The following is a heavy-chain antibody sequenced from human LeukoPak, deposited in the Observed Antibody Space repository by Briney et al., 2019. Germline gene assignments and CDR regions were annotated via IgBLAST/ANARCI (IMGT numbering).Heavy chain of an antibody. Sequence: ASVKVSCKASGYTFTSYGISWVRQARGQGLEWMGWISANNGNTNYAQKLQGRVTMTTDTSTSTAYMELRSLRSDDTAVYYCARVHPNYYDSSGYWWGAFDIWGQGTMVTVSS. V-gene: IGHV1-18*01. CDR1: GYTFTSYG. J-gene: IGHJ3*02. CDR2: ISANNGNT. CDR3: ARVHPNYYDSSGYWWGAFDI. D-gene: IGHD3-22*01.